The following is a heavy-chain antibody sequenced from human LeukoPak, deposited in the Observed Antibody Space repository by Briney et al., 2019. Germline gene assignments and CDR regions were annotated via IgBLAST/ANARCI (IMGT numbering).Heavy chain of an antibody. CDR3: AREGIAVAADY. CDR1: GASISTSSHC. V-gene: IGHV4-39*07. Sequence: SETLSLTCSVSGASISTSSHCWGWLRQPPGKGLEWIGEIFHSGSTNYHPSLMSRVTISVDKSKNQFSLRLNSVTAADTAVYYCAREGIAVAADYWGQGTLVTVSS. J-gene: IGHJ4*02. D-gene: IGHD6-19*01. CDR2: IFHSGST.